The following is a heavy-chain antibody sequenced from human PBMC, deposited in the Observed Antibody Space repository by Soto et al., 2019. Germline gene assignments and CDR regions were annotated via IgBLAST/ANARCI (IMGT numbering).Heavy chain of an antibody. Sequence: GGSLRLSGVASGFTFDDFTMHWVRQVPGRGPEWISRITWNGANTYYADSVKGRFTVSRDNSKNSLYLQMSSLKSEDTAVYLCAKDGTGTTYFLFDKWGQGTPVTVSS. J-gene: IGHJ4*02. CDR1: GFTFDDFT. D-gene: IGHD1-1*01. CDR3: AKDGTGTTYFLFDK. CDR2: ITWNGANT. V-gene: IGHV3-43*01.